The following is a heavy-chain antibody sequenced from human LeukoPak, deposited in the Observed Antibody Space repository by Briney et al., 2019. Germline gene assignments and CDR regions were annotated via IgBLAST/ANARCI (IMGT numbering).Heavy chain of an antibody. CDR3: ARDGDYDILTGYYS. V-gene: IGHV1-18*01. CDR1: GYTFTSYG. J-gene: IGHJ5*02. D-gene: IGHD3-9*01. Sequence: ASVKVSCKASGYTFTSYGISWVRQAPGQGLEWMGWISAYNGNTNYAQKLQGRVTMTTDASTSTAYMELRSLRSDDTAVYYCARDGDYDILTGYYSWGQGTLVTVSS. CDR2: ISAYNGNT.